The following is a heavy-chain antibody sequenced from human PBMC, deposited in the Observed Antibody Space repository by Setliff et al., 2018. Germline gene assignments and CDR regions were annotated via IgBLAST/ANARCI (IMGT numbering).Heavy chain of an antibody. CDR3: ARVIGGLRSHLASLDY. CDR1: GYTFTSYD. J-gene: IGHJ4*02. D-gene: IGHD4-17*01. CDR2: MNPNSGNT. V-gene: IGHV1-8*01. Sequence: ASVKVSCKASGYTFTSYDINWVRQATGQGLEWMGWMNPNSGNTSYAQKFQGRVTMTRDTSTSTVYMELSSLRSEDTAVYYCARVIGGLRSHLASLDYWGQGTLVTVSS.